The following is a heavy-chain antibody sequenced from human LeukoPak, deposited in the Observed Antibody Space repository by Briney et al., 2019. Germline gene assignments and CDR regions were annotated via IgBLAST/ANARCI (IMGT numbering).Heavy chain of an antibody. CDR2: INHSGST. Sequence: SETLSLICAVYGGSFSGYYWGWIRQPPGKGLEWIGEINHSGSTNYNPSLKSRVTISVDTSKNQFSLKLSSVTAADTAVYYCASRSGSSTFDYWGQGTLVTVSS. CDR1: GGSFSGYY. CDR3: ASRSGSSTFDY. J-gene: IGHJ4*01. V-gene: IGHV4-34*01. D-gene: IGHD1-26*01.